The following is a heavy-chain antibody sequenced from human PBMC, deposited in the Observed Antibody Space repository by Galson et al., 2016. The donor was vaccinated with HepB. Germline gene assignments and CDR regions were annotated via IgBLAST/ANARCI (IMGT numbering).Heavy chain of an antibody. Sequence: SLRLSCAASGFSFSNYSINWVRQAPGKGLEWVSYISGSSSSKYYADSVKGRFTISRDNAKNSVFLQMNSLREEDTAVYYCARDRPGGRYSGYDDGRRDWGQGTLVTVSS. CDR3: ARDRPGGRYSGYDDGRRD. CDR2: ISGSSSSK. D-gene: IGHD5-12*01. J-gene: IGHJ4*02. CDR1: GFSFSNYS. V-gene: IGHV3-48*02.